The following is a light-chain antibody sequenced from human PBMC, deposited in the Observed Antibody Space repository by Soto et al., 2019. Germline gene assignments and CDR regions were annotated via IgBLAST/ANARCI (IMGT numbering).Light chain of an antibody. CDR1: SSNIGAGYD. Sequence: QSVLTQPPSVSGAPGQRVTISCTGSSSNIGAGYDVHWYQQLPGTAPKLLIYGNSNRPSGVPDRFSGSKSGPSASLAITGLQAEDDADYSCQSYDSSLSGAVVFGGGTKLTVL. CDR2: GNS. CDR3: QSYDSSLSGAVV. J-gene: IGLJ2*01. V-gene: IGLV1-40*01.